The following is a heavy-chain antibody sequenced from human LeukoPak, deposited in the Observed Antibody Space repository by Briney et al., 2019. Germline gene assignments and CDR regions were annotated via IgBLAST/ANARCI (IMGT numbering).Heavy chain of an antibody. CDR2: IKQDGSEK. Sequence: GGSLRLSCEGSAFIFSGHWMNWVRQTPGKGLEWVANIKQDGSEKYYVDSVKGRFTISRDNAKNSLYLQMNSLRAEDTAVYYCARQRNRIPGYSSPFDYWGQGTLVTVSS. J-gene: IGHJ4*02. V-gene: IGHV3-7*01. CDR3: ARQRNRIPGYSSPFDY. D-gene: IGHD6-13*01. CDR1: AFIFSGHW.